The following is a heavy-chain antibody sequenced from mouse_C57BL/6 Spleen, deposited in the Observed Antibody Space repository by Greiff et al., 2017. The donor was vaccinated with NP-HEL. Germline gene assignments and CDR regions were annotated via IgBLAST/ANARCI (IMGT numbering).Heavy chain of an antibody. D-gene: IGHD2-1*01. J-gene: IGHJ1*03. V-gene: IGHV6-3*01. CDR3: TRGNYWYFDV. CDR2: IRLKSDNYAT. CDR1: GFTFSNYW. Sequence: DVHLVESGGGLVQPGGSMKLSCVASGFTFSNYWMNWVRQSPEKGLEWVAQIRLKSDNYATHYAESVKGRFTISRDDSKSSVYLQMNNLRAEDTGIYYCTRGNYWYFDVWGTGTTVTVSS.